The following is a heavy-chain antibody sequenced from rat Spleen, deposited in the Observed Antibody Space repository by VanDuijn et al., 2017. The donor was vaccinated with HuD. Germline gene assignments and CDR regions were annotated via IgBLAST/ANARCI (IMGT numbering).Heavy chain of an antibody. CDR3: ARRSRGTNVMDA. D-gene: IGHD4-3*01. CDR2: ISYDGRST. Sequence: EVQLVESDGGLVQPGRSLKLSCAASGFTFSDYYMAWVRQAPTKGLEWVATISYDGRSTYYRDSVKGRFTISRDNAKTTLYLQMDSLRSEDTATYYCARRSRGTNVMDAWGQGASVTVSS. J-gene: IGHJ4*01. V-gene: IGHV5-29*01. CDR1: GFTFSDYY.